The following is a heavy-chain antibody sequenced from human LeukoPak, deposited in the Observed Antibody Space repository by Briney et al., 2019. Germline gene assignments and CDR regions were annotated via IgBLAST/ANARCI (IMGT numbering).Heavy chain of an antibody. D-gene: IGHD3-16*01. CDR1: GFIFSSCE. CDR3: ARGDAFSGDH. Sequence: PGGSLRLSCAASGFIFSSCEMNWVRQAPGKGLEWLSYISSGGSTIHYADSVKGRFTISRDNTKNLLFLQMNGLRVEDTAVYYCARGDAFSGDHWGQGTLVTVSS. V-gene: IGHV3-48*03. J-gene: IGHJ4*02. CDR2: ISSGGSTI.